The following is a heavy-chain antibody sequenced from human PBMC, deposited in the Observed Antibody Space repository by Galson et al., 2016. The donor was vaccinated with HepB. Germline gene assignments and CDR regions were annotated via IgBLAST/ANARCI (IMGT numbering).Heavy chain of an antibody. Sequence: SLRLSCAASGFTFSSYAMSWVRQAPGKGLEWVSSISGSGDNAYYADSVKARFTISRDNSKNTLYLQMNSLRAEDTAVYYCAKNDYDTSPFRFDFWGQGTLVTVSS. CDR2: ISGSGDNA. V-gene: IGHV3-23*01. CDR1: GFTFSSYA. CDR3: AKNDYDTSPFRFDF. D-gene: IGHD3-22*01. J-gene: IGHJ4*02.